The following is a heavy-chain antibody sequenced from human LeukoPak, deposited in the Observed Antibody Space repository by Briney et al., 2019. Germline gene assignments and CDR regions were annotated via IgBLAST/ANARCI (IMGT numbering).Heavy chain of an antibody. CDR2: INPNSGGT. D-gene: IGHD7-27*01. CDR3: ARDGDAGAFDI. J-gene: IGHJ3*02. CDR1: GGTFSTYS. Sequence: GSSVKVSCKASGGTFSTYSISWVRQAPGQGLEWMGWINPNSGGTNYAQKFQGRVTMTRDTSISTACMELSRLRSDDTAVYYCARDGDAGAFDIWGQGTMVTVSS. V-gene: IGHV1-2*02.